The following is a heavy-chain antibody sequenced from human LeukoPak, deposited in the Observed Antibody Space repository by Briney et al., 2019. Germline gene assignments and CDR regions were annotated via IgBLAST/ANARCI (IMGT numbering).Heavy chain of an antibody. V-gene: IGHV3-7*01. Sequence: GGCLRLSCVASEFIFSNYWTSWVRQAPGKGLEWVANIKEDESDKEYVDSVKGRFTISRDNAKNSLYLQMNSLRAEDTAVYYCSRDPYSSDGYGAFDMWGQGTMVTVSS. D-gene: IGHD2-15*01. J-gene: IGHJ3*02. CDR1: EFIFSNYW. CDR2: IKEDESDK. CDR3: SRDPYSSDGYGAFDM.